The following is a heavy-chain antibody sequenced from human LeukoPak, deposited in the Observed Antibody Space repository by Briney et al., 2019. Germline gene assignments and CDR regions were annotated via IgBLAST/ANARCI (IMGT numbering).Heavy chain of an antibody. J-gene: IGHJ4*02. CDR2: IYSDGST. V-gene: IGHV3-66*01. Sequence: GGSLRLSCAASGFTYSTYSMNWVRQAPGKGLEWVSVIYSDGSTYYADSVKGRFTISRDNSKNIIYLEMNSLRAEDTAVYYCAKERNLEIAVAGTIFDYWGQGTLVTVSS. D-gene: IGHD6-19*01. CDR1: GFTYSTYS. CDR3: AKERNLEIAVAGTIFDY.